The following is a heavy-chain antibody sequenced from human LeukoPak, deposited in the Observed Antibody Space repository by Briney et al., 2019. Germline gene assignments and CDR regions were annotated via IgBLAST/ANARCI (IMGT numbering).Heavy chain of an antibody. Sequence: VASVKVSCKASGYTFTRYHIHWVRQAPGQGLEWMGGINPSAATTTYAQKFQGRVTMTRDTSTTTVYMELSSLRSDDTAVYYCAREAIFGVVREYYFDYWGQGTLVTVS. D-gene: IGHD3-3*01. CDR3: AREAIFGVVREYYFDY. CDR2: INPSAATT. V-gene: IGHV1-46*01. CDR1: GYTFTRYH. J-gene: IGHJ4*02.